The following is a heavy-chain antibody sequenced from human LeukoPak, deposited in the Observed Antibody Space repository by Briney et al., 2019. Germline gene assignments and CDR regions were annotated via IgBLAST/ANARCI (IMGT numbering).Heavy chain of an antibody. V-gene: IGHV3-23*01. CDR2: ISGSGDNT. CDR3: ARGAPYGDYEDY. J-gene: IGHJ4*02. CDR1: GFTFSSYA. D-gene: IGHD4-17*01. Sequence: GGSLRLSCAASGFTFSSYAMSWVRQAPGKGLEWVSGISGSGDNTYYADSVKGRFTISRDNSKNTLYVQVNSLGTEDTAAYYCARGAPYGDYEDYWGQGTLVTVSS.